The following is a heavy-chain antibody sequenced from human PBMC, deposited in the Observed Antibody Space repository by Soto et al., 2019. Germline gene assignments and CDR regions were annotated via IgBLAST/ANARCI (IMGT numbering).Heavy chain of an antibody. J-gene: IGHJ6*02. Sequence: AGGSLRLSCAASGFTFSSYGMHWVRQAPGKGLEWVAVISYDGSNKYYADSVKGRFTISRDNSKNTLYLQMNSLRAEDTAVYYCAKPLGVGFYYYYGMDVWGQGTTVTVSS. CDR1: GFTFSSYG. V-gene: IGHV3-30*18. CDR3: AKPLGVGFYYYYGMDV. D-gene: IGHD1-26*01. CDR2: ISYDGSNK.